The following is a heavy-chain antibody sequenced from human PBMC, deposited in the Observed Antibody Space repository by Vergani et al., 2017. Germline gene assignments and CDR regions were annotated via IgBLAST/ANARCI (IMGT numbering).Heavy chain of an antibody. CDR3: ARVVRSIAHNTPSAPWDY. J-gene: IGHJ4*02. CDR1: GFSFSDYY. V-gene: IGHV3-11*04. Sequence: QVQVVESGGGLVKFGGSLRLSCAASGFSFSDYYMSWIRQAPGKGLEWLSYISSSGSSIDYADSVKGRFTVSRDNAKNSLYLQLNSLRGEDTAVYYCARVVRSIAHNTPSAPWDYWGQGTLVTVSS. CDR2: ISSSGSSI. D-gene: IGHD2-2*01.